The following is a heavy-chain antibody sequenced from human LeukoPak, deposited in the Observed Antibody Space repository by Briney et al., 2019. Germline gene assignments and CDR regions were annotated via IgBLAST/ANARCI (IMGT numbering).Heavy chain of an antibody. CDR1: GFTFSSYF. Sequence: PGGSLSLSWAASGFTFSSYFISWIRQAPGEGLEWVANIRADGRDKHYVDSVNGRFTISRDNAKSSLYLQMNSPRAEDTAVYYCARDIWGGTSSAFWFDPWGQGTLVTVSS. CDR2: IRADGRDK. CDR3: ARDIWGGTSSAFWFDP. J-gene: IGHJ5*02. D-gene: IGHD3-16*01. V-gene: IGHV3-7*01.